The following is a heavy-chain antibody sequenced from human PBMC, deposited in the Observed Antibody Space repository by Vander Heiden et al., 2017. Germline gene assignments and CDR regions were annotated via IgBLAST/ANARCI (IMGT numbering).Heavy chain of an antibody. CDR1: GYTFPSYY. CDR2: INPSGGST. CDR3: ARDLADYGDYGSYYYYGMDV. D-gene: IGHD4-17*01. V-gene: IGHV1-46*01. Sequence: QVQLVQSGAEVKKPGASVKVSCKASGYTFPSYYMHGVRQAPGQGLEWMGIINPSGGSTSYAQKFQGRVTMTRDTSTSTVYMELSSLRSEDTAVYYCARDLADYGDYGSYYYYGMDVWGQGTTVTVSS. J-gene: IGHJ6*02.